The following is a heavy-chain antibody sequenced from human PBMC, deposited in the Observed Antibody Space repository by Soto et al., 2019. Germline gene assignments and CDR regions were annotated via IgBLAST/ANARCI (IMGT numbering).Heavy chain of an antibody. J-gene: IGHJ4*02. CDR3: ARWGTGYCSGGSCSGFDY. V-gene: IGHV4-34*01. D-gene: IGHD2-15*01. CDR1: GGSFSGYY. CDR2: INHSGST. Sequence: PSETLSLTCAVYGGSFSGYYWSWIRQPPGKGLEWIGEINHSGSTNYNPSLKSRVTISVDTSKNQFSLKLSSVTAADTAVYYCARWGTGYCSGGSCSGFDYWGQGTLVTVSS.